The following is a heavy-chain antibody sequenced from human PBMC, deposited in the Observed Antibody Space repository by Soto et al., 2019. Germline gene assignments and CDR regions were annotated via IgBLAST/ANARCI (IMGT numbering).Heavy chain of an antibody. CDR2: MNPNSGNT. V-gene: IGHV1-8*01. CDR1: GYTFTSYD. CDR3: ARLKQDYAVA. D-gene: IGHD3-16*01. J-gene: IGHJ5*02. Sequence: QVQLVQSGAEVKKPGASVKVSCKASGYTFTSYDINWVRLATGQVLEWMGWMNPNSGNTAYAQKSQARVTMTRKTSISTAYMELSSLRSEDTAVYYCARLKQDYAVAWGKGTLVTVSS.